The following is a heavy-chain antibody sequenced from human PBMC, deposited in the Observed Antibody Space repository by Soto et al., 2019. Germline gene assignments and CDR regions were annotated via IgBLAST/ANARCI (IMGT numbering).Heavy chain of an antibody. J-gene: IGHJ4*02. CDR3: ARDRGFCSGGSCYCFDC. Sequence: QVQLVQSGAEVKKPGASVKVSCKASGYTFTSYYMHWLRQAPGQGIEWMGIINPSGGSTTYAQKLQGRGTMTRDTSTSTSYMELSSLRSEDTAVYYCARDRGFCSGGSCYCFDCWGRGTLVTVSS. V-gene: IGHV1-46*04. CDR2: INPSGGST. CDR1: GYTFTSYY. D-gene: IGHD2-15*01.